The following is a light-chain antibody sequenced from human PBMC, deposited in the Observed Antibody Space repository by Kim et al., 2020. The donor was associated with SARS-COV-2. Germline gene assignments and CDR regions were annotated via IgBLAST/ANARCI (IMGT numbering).Light chain of an antibody. J-gene: IGLJ1*01. CDR1: SLRNYY. CDR3: NSRDNSHYHVL. V-gene: IGLV3-19*01. CDR2: GKN. Sequence: SSELTQDPVVSVALGQTVRITCQGASLRNYYATWYQQKPGQAPLLVIYGKNNRPSGIPDRFSCSSSGSTASLTITGAQAEDEADYYCNSRDNSHYHVLFG.